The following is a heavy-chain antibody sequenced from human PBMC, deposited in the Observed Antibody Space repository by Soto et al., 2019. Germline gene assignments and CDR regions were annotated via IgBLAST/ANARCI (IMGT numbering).Heavy chain of an antibody. J-gene: IGHJ4*02. V-gene: IGHV3-33*01. D-gene: IGHD6-13*01. CDR2: IWYDGSNE. CDR3: ARDGPEAGSFLDY. Sequence: QVQLVESGGGVVQPGKSLRLSCEASGFAFSSYGMHWVRQAPGKGLEWVAAIWYDGSNEHYADSVKGRFTITRDNSKNTLYLQMNSLRPEDTAVYYCARDGPEAGSFLDYWGQGTLVTVSS. CDR1: GFAFSSYG.